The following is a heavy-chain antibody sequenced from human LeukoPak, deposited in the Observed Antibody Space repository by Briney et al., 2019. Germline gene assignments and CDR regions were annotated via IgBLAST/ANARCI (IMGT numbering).Heavy chain of an antibody. CDR1: GFTFSDYY. J-gene: IGHJ5*02. D-gene: IGHD5-24*01. V-gene: IGHV3-11*01. CDR3: ARDVEMATIHWFDP. Sequence: GGSLRLSCAASGFTFSDYYMSWIRQAPGKGLEWVSYISSSGSTIYYADSVKGRFTISRDNAKNSLYLQMNSLRAEDTAVYYCARDVEMATIHWFDPWGQGTLVTVSS. CDR2: ISSSGSTI.